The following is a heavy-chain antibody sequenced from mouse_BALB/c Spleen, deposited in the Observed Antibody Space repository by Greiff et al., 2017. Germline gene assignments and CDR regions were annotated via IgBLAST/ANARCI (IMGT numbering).Heavy chain of an antibody. V-gene: IGHV1-80*01. D-gene: IGHD2-4*01. CDR3: ATPLYDYDGGAMDY. Sequence: QVQLKESGAELVRPGSSVKISCKASGYAFSSYWMNWVKQRPGQGLEWIGQIYPGDGDTNYNGKFKGKATLTADKSSSTAYMQLSSLTSEDSAVYFCATPLYDYDGGAMDYWGQGTSVTVSS. CDR1: GYAFSSYW. CDR2: IYPGDGDT. J-gene: IGHJ4*01.